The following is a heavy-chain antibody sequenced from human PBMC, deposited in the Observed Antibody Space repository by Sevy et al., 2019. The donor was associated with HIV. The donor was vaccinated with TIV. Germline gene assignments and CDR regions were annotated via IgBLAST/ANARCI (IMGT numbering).Heavy chain of an antibody. V-gene: IGHV3-30-3*01. CDR3: GRFGELDAFDI. CDR2: ISYDGSKK. Sequence: GGSLRLSCAASGLTFSSYAMHWVRQAPGKGLEWVAVISYDGSKKYYADSVKGRFTISRDNSKNTLYLQMNSLRAEDTAVYYCGRFGELDAFDIWGQGTMVTVSS. D-gene: IGHD3-10*01. CDR1: GLTFSSYA. J-gene: IGHJ3*02.